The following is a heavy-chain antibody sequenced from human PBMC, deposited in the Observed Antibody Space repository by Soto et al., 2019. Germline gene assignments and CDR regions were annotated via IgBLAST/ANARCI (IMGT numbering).Heavy chain of an antibody. CDR1: GGSFSGYY. CDR3: ARVLINRDSHDAFDI. J-gene: IGHJ3*02. CDR2: INHSGST. V-gene: IGHV4-34*01. Sequence: SETLSLTCAVYGGSFSGYYWSWIRQPPGKGLEWIGEINHSGSTNYNPSLKSRVTISVDTSKNQFSLKLSSVTAADTAVYYCARVLINRDSHDAFDIWGQGTMVTVSS. D-gene: IGHD2-8*01.